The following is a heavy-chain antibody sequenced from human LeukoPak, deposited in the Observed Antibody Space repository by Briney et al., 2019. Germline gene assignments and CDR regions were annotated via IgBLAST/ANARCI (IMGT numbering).Heavy chain of an antibody. CDR1: GFTFGDYA. Sequence: GGSLRLSCTASGFTFGDYAMSWIRQAPGKGLEWVGVIRSKAYGGTTEYAASVKGRFTISRDDSKSIANLQMKSLKTEDTAVYYCTRVYGSGSRYWYFDLWGRGTLVTVSS. CDR2: IRSKAYGGTT. CDR3: TRVYGSGSRYWYFDL. J-gene: IGHJ2*01. D-gene: IGHD3-10*01. V-gene: IGHV3-49*03.